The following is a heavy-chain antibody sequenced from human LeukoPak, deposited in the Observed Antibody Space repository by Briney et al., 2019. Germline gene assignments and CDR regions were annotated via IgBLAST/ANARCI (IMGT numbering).Heavy chain of an antibody. V-gene: IGHV3-73*01. CDR3: TRQAGYSGYEQPDY. CDR1: GFTFSGSA. J-gene: IGHJ4*02. CDR2: IRSKANSYAT. Sequence: GGSLRLSCAASGFTFSGSAMHWVRQASGKGLEWVGRIRSKANSYATAYAASVKGRFTISRDDSKNTAYLQMNSLKTEDTAVYYCTRQAGYSGYEQPDYWGQGTLVTVSS. D-gene: IGHD5-12*01.